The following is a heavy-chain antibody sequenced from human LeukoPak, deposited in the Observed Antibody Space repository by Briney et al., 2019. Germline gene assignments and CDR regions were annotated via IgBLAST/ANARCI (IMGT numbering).Heavy chain of an antibody. D-gene: IGHD2-2*01. CDR2: IFYSGTT. CDR1: GGSISSRSYY. J-gene: IGHJ4*02. Sequence: SETLSLTCTVSGGSISSRSYYWGWIRQPPGKGLEWIGSIFYSGTTYYNPSLKSRVTISVDTSKNQFSLRLSSVTAADTAVYYCASENCSGTSCSSLDYWGQGTLVTVSS. CDR3: ASENCSGTSCSSLDY. V-gene: IGHV4-39*01.